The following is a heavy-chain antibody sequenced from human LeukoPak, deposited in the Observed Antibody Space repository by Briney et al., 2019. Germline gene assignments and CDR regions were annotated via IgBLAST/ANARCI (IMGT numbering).Heavy chain of an antibody. Sequence: SETLSLTCTVSGGSISSYYWSWIRQPAGRGLEWIGRLYISGSTDYNPSLKSRVTISVDTSNNQFSLNLNSVTAADTAVYFCARDLSGSLYFDYWGQGVLVTVSS. D-gene: IGHD3-10*01. V-gene: IGHV4-4*07. J-gene: IGHJ4*02. CDR2: LYISGST. CDR3: ARDLSGSLYFDY. CDR1: GGSISSYY.